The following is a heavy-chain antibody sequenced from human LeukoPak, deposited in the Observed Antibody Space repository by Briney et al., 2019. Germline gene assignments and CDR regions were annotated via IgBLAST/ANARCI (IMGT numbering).Heavy chain of an antibody. CDR1: GYTFTSYY. Sequence: ASVKVSCKASGYTFTSYYMHWVRQAPGQGPEWMGIINPSGGSTSYAQKFQGRVTITTDESTSTAYMELSSLRSEDTAVYYCARSTRVAARRRWNDYGDDDYYSYLTVGGKGPTAPV. CDR3: ARSTRVAARRRWNDYGDDDYYSYLTV. V-gene: IGHV1-46*01. D-gene: IGHD4-17*01. CDR2: INPSGGST. J-gene: IGHJ6*03.